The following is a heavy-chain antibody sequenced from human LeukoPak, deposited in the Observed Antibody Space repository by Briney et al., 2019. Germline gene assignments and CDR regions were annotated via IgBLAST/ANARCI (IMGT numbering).Heavy chain of an antibody. CDR3: AFPTMATPNYGMDV. V-gene: IGHV1-58*02. D-gene: IGHD5-12*01. CDR2: IVVGSGNT. J-gene: IGHJ6*02. CDR1: GFTFTSSA. Sequence: SVKVSCKASGFTFTSSAMQWVRQARGHRLEWIGWIVVGSGNTNYAQKFQERVTITRDMSTSTAYMELSSLRSEDTAVYYCAFPTMATPNYGMDVWGQGTTVTVSS.